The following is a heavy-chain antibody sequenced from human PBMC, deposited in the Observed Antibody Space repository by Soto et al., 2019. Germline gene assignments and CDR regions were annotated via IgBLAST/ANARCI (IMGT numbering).Heavy chain of an antibody. V-gene: IGHV4-34*01. J-gene: IGHJ5*02. D-gene: IGHD2-2*02. CDR2: INHSGST. CDR1: GESFSGYY. Sequence: SETLSLTCAVYGESFSGYYWSWIRQPPGKGLEWIGEINHSGSTNYNPSLKSRVTISVDTSKNQFSLKLSSVTAADTAVYYCARGHGGSIVVVPAAISSVWFDPWGQGTLVTVSS. CDR3: ARGHGGSIVVVPAAISSVWFDP.